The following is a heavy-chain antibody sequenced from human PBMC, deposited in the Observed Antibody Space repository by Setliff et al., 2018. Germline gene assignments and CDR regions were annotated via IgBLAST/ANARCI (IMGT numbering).Heavy chain of an antibody. D-gene: IGHD3-16*01. V-gene: IGHV3-7*01. CDR3: ARDGGEY. CDR1: GFTFSRYW. Sequence: PGGSLRLSCVASGFTFSRYWMTWVRQAPGKGLEWVANIKEDGSEKYYVDSVKGRFTMSRDNAKNSLYLQMNSLRVEDTAVYYCARDGGEYWGQGTLVTVSS. J-gene: IGHJ4*02. CDR2: IKEDGSEK.